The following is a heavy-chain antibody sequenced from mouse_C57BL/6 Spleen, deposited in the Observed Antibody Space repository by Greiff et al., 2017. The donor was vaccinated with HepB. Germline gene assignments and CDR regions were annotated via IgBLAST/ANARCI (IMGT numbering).Heavy chain of an antibody. V-gene: IGHV1-9*01. D-gene: IGHD4-1*01. CDR3: ARPRLGEGFAY. J-gene: IGHJ3*01. CDR1: GYTFTGYW. Sequence: VQLQQSGAELMKPGASVKLSGKATGYTFTGYWIEWVKQRPGHGVEWIGEILPGSGSTNYNEKLKGKATFTADTYSNTTYMQLSSLTTEDSAIYYCARPRLGEGFAYWGQGTLVTVSA. CDR2: ILPGSGST.